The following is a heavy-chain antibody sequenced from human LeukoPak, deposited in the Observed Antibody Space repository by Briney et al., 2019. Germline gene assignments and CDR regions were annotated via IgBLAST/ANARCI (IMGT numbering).Heavy chain of an antibody. D-gene: IGHD6-19*01. Sequence: GASVKVSCKASGYTFTSYGISWVRQARGQRLEWIGWIVVGSGNTNYAQKFQERVTITRDMSTSTAYMELSSLRSEDTAVYYCAAGVGWYNFDYWGQGTLVTVSS. CDR2: IVVGSGNT. V-gene: IGHV1-58*02. CDR3: AAGVGWYNFDY. CDR1: GYTFTSYG. J-gene: IGHJ4*02.